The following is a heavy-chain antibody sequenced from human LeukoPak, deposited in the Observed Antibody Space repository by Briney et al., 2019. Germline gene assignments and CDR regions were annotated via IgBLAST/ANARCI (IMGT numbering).Heavy chain of an antibody. CDR2: INSDGSRT. J-gene: IGHJ5*01. D-gene: IGHD4-17*01. CDR1: GFTFSNYW. Sequence: GGSLRLSCAASGFTFSNYWMHWVRQAPGKGLVWVSRINSDGSRTTHADSVKGRFAISRDNAKNTLYLELNSLRGEDTAVYYCARDGNFGDFEGWFGSWGQGTLVTVPS. CDR3: ARDGNFGDFEGWFGS. V-gene: IGHV3-74*01.